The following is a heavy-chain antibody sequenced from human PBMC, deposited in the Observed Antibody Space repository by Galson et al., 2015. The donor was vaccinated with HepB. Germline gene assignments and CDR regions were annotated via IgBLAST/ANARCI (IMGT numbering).Heavy chain of an antibody. Sequence: SLRLSCAASGLTFSNYAMTWVRQAPGKGLEWVSTINGSGGSTYYADSVKGRFTISRDNSKNTLYLQMNSLRAEDTAVYYCAKDGNGILVVFDYWGQGTLVTVSS. CDR3: AKDGNGILVVFDY. CDR2: INGSGGST. J-gene: IGHJ4*02. CDR1: GLTFSNYA. V-gene: IGHV3-23*01. D-gene: IGHD3-22*01.